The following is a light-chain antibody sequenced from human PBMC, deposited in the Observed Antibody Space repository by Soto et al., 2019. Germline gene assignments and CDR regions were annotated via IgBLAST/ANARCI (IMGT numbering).Light chain of an antibody. CDR1: QSVGSNF. CDR2: AAS. Sequence: IVLTQSPGTLSLSPGERATLSCRASQSVGSNFLAWYQQKRGQAPMILIYAASNRASGIPGRFSGSGSGSDFTLTISRLEPEDFAVYYCQQYGSPPWAFGQGTRVEI. J-gene: IGKJ1*01. CDR3: QQYGSPPWA. V-gene: IGKV3-20*01.